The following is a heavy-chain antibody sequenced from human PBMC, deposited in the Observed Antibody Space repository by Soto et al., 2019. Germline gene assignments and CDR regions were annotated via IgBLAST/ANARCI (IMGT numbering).Heavy chain of an antibody. Sequence: ASVKVSCKASGGTFSSYAISWVRQAPGQGLDWMGGIIPIFGTANYAQKFQGRVTITADKSTSTAYMELSSLRSEDTAVYYCAYCGGDCYPDDAFDIWGQGTMVTVSS. CDR2: IIPIFGTA. CDR3: AYCGGDCYPDDAFDI. CDR1: GGTFSSYA. V-gene: IGHV1-69*06. J-gene: IGHJ3*02. D-gene: IGHD2-21*02.